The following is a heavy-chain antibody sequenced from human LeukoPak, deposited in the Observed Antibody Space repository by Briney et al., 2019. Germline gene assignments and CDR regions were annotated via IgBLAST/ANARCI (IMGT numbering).Heavy chain of an antibody. J-gene: IGHJ4*02. D-gene: IGHD1-26*01. CDR1: GFTFSSYA. Sequence: TGGSLRLSCAASGFTFSSYAMHWVRQAPGKGLEWVAAISYDGSNKYYADSVKGRFTISRDNSKNTLYLQMNSLRAEDTAVYYCARETNPRIVGATPFDYWGQGTLVTVSS. CDR2: ISYDGSNK. CDR3: ARETNPRIVGATPFDY. V-gene: IGHV3-30-3*01.